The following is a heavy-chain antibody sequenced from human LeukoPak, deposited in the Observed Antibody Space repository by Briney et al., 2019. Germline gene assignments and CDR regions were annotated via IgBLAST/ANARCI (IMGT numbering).Heavy chain of an antibody. CDR2: INHSGST. CDR3: ARHLRITMVRGAWFDP. CDR1: GGSFSGYY. J-gene: IGHJ5*02. Sequence: SETLSLTCAVYGGSFSGYYWSWIRQPPGKGLEWIGEINHSGSTNYNPSLKSRVTISVDTSKNQFSLKLSSVTAADTAVYYCARHLRITMVRGAWFDPWGQGTLVTVSS. D-gene: IGHD3-10*01. V-gene: IGHV4-34*01.